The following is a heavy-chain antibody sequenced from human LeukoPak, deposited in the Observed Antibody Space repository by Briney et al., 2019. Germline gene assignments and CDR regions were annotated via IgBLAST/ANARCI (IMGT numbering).Heavy chain of an antibody. V-gene: IGHV1-69*04. CDR3: ARIQAVGVPVAIDAYYSYGMDV. J-gene: IGHJ6*02. CDR1: GGSFSRNA. Sequence: SVKVSCKASGGSFSRNAISWVRQAPGQGLEWMGRFIPTLGIATYAQKFQGRVTITADRSTSTAYMELSSLRSEDTAVYYCARIQAVGVPVAIDAYYSYGMDVWGQGTAVTVSS. D-gene: IGHD2-2*02. CDR2: FIPTLGIA.